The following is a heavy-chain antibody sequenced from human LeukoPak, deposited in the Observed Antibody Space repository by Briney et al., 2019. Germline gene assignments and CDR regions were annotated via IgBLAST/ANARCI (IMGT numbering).Heavy chain of an antibody. CDR3: AKAVSYSSSWHGIDY. CDR1: GFTFSSYG. J-gene: IGHJ4*02. Sequence: PGGSLRLSCAASGFTFSSYGMHWVRQAPGKGLEWVAVISYDGSNKYYADSVKGRFTISRDNSKNTLYLQMNSLRAEDTAVYYCAKAVSYSSSWHGIDYWGQGTLVTVSS. D-gene: IGHD6-13*01. CDR2: ISYDGSNK. V-gene: IGHV3-30*18.